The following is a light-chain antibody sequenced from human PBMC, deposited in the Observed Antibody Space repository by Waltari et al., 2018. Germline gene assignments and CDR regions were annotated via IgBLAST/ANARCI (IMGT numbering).Light chain of an antibody. J-gene: IGLJ1*01. V-gene: IGLV2-14*03. Sequence: QSAMTQPASVSGSPGQSITISCTGTSNEICYSYRLSWYQQHPGKAPKVIIYDVDNRPSGVSNRFSGSKSGYTASLTISGLQAEDEAHYYCNAFAMGYTYVFGSGTKVTLI. CDR1: SNEICYSYR. CDR3: NAFAMGYTYV. CDR2: DVD.